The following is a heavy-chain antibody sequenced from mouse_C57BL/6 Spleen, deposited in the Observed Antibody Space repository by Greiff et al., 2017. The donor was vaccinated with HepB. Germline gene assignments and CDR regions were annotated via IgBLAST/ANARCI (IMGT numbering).Heavy chain of an antibody. CDR3: ARDGRGYFDV. Sequence: EVMLVESGGGLVQSGRSLRLSCATSGFTFSDFYMEWVRQAPGKGLEWIAASRNKANDYTTEYSASVKGRFIVSRDTSQSILYLQMNALRAEDTAIYYCARDGRGYFDVWGTGTTVTVSS. J-gene: IGHJ1*03. V-gene: IGHV7-1*01. CDR1: GFTFSDFY. CDR2: SRNKANDYTT.